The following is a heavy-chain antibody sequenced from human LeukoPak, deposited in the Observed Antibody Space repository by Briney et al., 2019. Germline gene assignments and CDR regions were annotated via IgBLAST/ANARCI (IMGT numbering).Heavy chain of an antibody. Sequence: SETLSLTCAVSGGSISSGGYSWSWIRRPPGKGLEWIGYIYHSGSTYYNPSLKSRVTISVDRSKNQFSLKLSSVTAADTAVYYCARVIAAAGTDWFDPWGQGTLVTVSS. CDR2: IYHSGST. CDR3: ARVIAAAGTDWFDP. CDR1: GGSISSGGYS. V-gene: IGHV4-30-2*01. D-gene: IGHD6-13*01. J-gene: IGHJ5*02.